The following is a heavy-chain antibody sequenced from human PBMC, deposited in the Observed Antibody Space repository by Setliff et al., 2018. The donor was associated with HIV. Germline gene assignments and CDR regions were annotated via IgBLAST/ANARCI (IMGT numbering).Heavy chain of an antibody. Sequence: AASVKVSCKASGYTFTSYDINWVRQATGQGLEWMGWMNPNSGNTGYAQKFQGRVTITRNTSISTAYMELSSLRAEGTAVYYCARFDHYGDYGRIGDAFDIWGQGTMVT. V-gene: IGHV1-8*03. CDR2: MNPNSGNT. J-gene: IGHJ3*02. D-gene: IGHD4-17*01. CDR3: ARFDHYGDYGRIGDAFDI. CDR1: GYTFTSYD.